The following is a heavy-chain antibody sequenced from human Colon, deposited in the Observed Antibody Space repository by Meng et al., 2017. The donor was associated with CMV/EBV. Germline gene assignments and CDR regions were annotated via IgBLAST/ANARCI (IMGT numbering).Heavy chain of an antibody. CDR1: GGSIRSVGYH. V-gene: IGHV4-30-4*01. D-gene: IGHD2-8*01. J-gene: IGHJ4*02. CDR3: VRGGNGDGNWRYYFDY. Sequence: QVQLQESGPGLVKASQTLSLTCVVSGGSIRSVGYHWSWIRQPPGKGLEWIGYINYSGSTYYSPSLKSRVTISVDTSKNQFSLKVNSVTASDTAIYYCVRGGNGDGNWRYYFDYWGQGTLVTVSS. CDR2: INYSGST.